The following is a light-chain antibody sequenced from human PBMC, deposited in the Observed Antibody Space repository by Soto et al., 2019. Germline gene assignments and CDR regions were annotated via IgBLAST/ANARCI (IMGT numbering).Light chain of an antibody. CDR2: STN. Sequence: QTVVTQEPSFSVSPGRTVTLTCGLGSGSVSTSYYPSWYQQTPGQAPRTLIYSTNTRSSGVPDRFSGSILGNKAALTITGAQADDESDYYCVLYMGSGISLFGGGTKLTVL. V-gene: IGLV8-61*01. J-gene: IGLJ3*02. CDR1: SGSVSTSYY. CDR3: VLYMGSGISL.